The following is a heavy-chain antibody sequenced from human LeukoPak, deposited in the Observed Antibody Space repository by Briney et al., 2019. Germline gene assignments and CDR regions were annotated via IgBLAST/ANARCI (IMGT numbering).Heavy chain of an antibody. J-gene: IGHJ6*02. CDR3: AKAEDNSGWALYYYYYALDV. D-gene: IGHD6-19*01. V-gene: IGHV3-23*01. CDR2: ISGSGGTT. Sequence: PGGSLRLSCAASGFTFSNYAMSWVRQAPGKGLEWVSGISGSGGTTNYADSAKGRFAISRDNFKNTLYLHMNGLRAEDTAVYYCAKAEDNSGWALYYYYYALDVWGQGTTVTVSS. CDR1: GFTFSNYA.